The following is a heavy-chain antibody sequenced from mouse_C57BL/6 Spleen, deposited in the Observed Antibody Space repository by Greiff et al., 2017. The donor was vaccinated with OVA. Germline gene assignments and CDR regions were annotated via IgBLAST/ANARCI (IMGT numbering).Heavy chain of an antibody. J-gene: IGHJ3*01. D-gene: IGHD1-1*01. CDR1: GYTFTDYT. CDR3: ARAYYGSSYWFAY. Sequence: QVQLQQSDAELVKPGASVKLSCKVSGYTFTDYTIHWMKQRPEQGLEWIGYIYPSDGSTKYNEKFKGKATLTADKSSSTAYLQLNSLAYEDSAVYFCARAYYGSSYWFAYWGQGTLVTVSA. V-gene: IGHV1-78*01. CDR2: IYPSDGST.